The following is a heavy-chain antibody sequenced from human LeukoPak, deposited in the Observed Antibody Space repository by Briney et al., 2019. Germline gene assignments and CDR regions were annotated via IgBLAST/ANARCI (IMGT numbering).Heavy chain of an antibody. CDR1: GGSFSSCA. Sequence: SVKVSCKASGGSFSSCAVTWVRLAPGQGLEWMGRIIPIFGTTDYAQKFQGRVTVTTDESTSTVYMELSSLRSDDTAIYSCARDDSGSYPGNYYPDVWGQGTTVTVSS. V-gene: IGHV1-69*05. J-gene: IGHJ6*03. CDR2: IIPIFGTT. D-gene: IGHD1-26*01. CDR3: ARDDSGSYPGNYYPDV.